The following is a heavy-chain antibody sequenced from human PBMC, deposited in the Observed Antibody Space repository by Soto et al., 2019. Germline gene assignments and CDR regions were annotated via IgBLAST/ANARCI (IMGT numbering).Heavy chain of an antibody. CDR3: GHRGVKQGSGLRWFDP. Sequence: QITLRESGPTLVKPTQTLTLTCTFSGFSLNTNGVGVGWIRQPPGKALEWLALIYWDDDKRYNPSLENKLTITKDTSKNLVVLVMTNVDPLDTATYYCGHRGVKQGSGLRWFDPWGQGTLVTVSS. D-gene: IGHD3-10*01. V-gene: IGHV2-5*02. CDR2: IYWDDDK. CDR1: GFSLNTNGVG. J-gene: IGHJ5*02.